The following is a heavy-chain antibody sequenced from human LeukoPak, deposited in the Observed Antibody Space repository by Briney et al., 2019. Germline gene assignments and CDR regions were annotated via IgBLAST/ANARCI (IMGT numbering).Heavy chain of an antibody. J-gene: IGHJ4*02. CDR1: GYTFTSYG. D-gene: IGHD6-19*01. CDR2: ISAYNGNT. V-gene: IGHV1-18*01. Sequence: ASVKVSCKASGYTFTSYGISWVQQAPGQGLEWMGWISAYNGNTNYAQKLQGRVTMTTDTSTSTAYMELRSLRSDDTAVYYCARDGGTAVAAPFDYWGQGTLVTVSS. CDR3: ARDGGTAVAAPFDY.